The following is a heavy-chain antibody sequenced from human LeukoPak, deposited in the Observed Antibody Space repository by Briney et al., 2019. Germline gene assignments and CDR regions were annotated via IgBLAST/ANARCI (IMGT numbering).Heavy chain of an antibody. CDR3: AREVYGGGSPDY. D-gene: IGHD3-10*01. V-gene: IGHV1-46*01. CDR1: GYTFTSYY. CDR2: IDPSGGST. J-gene: IGHJ4*02. Sequence: ASVKVSCKASGYTFTSYYMHWVRQAPGQGLEWMGIIDPSGGSTSYAQKFQGRVTMTRDMSTSTVYMELSSLRSEDTAVYYCAREVYGGGSPDYWGQGTLVTVSS.